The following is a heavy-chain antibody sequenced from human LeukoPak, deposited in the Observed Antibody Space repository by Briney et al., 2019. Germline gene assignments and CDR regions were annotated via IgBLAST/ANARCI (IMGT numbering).Heavy chain of an antibody. D-gene: IGHD3-10*01. Sequence: GGSLRLSCAASGFTFSSYGMHWVRQAPGKGLEWVAFIRYDGSNKYYADSVKGRFTISRDNSKNTLYLQMNSLRAEDTAVYYCAKDLRLWFGELTPDLDYWGQGTLVTVPS. CDR3: AKDLRLWFGELTPDLDY. CDR1: GFTFSSYG. J-gene: IGHJ4*02. CDR2: IRYDGSNK. V-gene: IGHV3-30*02.